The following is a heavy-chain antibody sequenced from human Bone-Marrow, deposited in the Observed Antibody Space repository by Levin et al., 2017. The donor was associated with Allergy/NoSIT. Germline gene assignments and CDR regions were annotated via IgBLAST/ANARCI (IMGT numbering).Heavy chain of an antibody. CDR2: IYHSGST. D-gene: IGHD6-19*01. CDR3: ARARIAVAATAGY. Sequence: SETLSLTCTVSGSSISSGYYWGWIRQPPGKGLEWIGSIYHSGSTYYNPSLKSRVTISVDTSKNQFSLKLSSVTAADTAVYYCARARIAVAATAGYWGQGTLVTVSS. V-gene: IGHV4-38-2*02. CDR1: GSSISSGYY. J-gene: IGHJ4*02.